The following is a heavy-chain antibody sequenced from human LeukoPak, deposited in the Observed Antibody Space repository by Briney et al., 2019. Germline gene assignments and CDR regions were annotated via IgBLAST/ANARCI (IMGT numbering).Heavy chain of an antibody. CDR2: INPNSGGT. CDR1: GYTFTGYY. J-gene: IGHJ5*02. Sequence: ASVKVSCKASGYTFTGYYMHWVRQAPGQGLEWMGWINPNSGGTNYAQKFQARVTMTRDTSISTAYMELSSLRYDDTAVYYCARSHLSEDWFDPWGQGTLVTVSS. V-gene: IGHV1-2*02. CDR3: ARSHLSEDWFDP.